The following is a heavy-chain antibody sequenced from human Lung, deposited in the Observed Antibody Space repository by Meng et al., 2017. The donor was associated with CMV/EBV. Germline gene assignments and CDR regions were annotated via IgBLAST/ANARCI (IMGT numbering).Heavy chain of an antibody. CDR3: ATYSRAPAALLAYFNY. V-gene: IGHV3-30*09. J-gene: IGHJ4*02. CDR1: RFTFRNYA. D-gene: IGHD2-2*01. CDR2: ISSDGQNK. Sequence: GESXKTPCVVPRFTFRNYAMHRVRQAPGKGPEWVAVISSDGQNKYYADSVKGRFAISRDNLRSTLYLQLSSLRLEDTAVYYCATYSRAPAALLAYFNYWGLGTLVTVSS.